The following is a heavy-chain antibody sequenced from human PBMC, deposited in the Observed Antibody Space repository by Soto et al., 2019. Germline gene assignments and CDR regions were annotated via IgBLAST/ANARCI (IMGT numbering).Heavy chain of an antibody. CDR3: ARDRGLGNYYYGMDV. CDR1: GGSISSGDYY. D-gene: IGHD1-26*01. J-gene: IGHJ6*02. Sequence: SETLSLTCTVSGGSISSGDYYWSWIRQPPGKGLEWIGYIYYSGSTYYNPSLKSRVTISVDTSKNQFSLKLSSVTAAGTAVYYCARDRGLGNYYYGMDVWGQGTTVTVSS. V-gene: IGHV4-30-4*01. CDR2: IYYSGST.